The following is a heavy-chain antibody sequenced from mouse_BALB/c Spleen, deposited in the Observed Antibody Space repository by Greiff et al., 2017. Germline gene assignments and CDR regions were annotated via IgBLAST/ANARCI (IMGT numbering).Heavy chain of an antibody. Sequence: EVKLQESGPSLVKPSQTLSLTCSVTGDSITSGYWNWIRKFPGNKLEYMGYISYSGSTYYNPSLKSRISITRDTSKNQYYLQLNSVTTEDTATYYCARRGLTFYWYFDVWGAGTTVTVSS. D-gene: IGHD3-3*01. CDR3: ARRGLTFYWYFDV. V-gene: IGHV3-8*02. CDR1: GDSITSGY. CDR2: ISYSGST. J-gene: IGHJ1*01.